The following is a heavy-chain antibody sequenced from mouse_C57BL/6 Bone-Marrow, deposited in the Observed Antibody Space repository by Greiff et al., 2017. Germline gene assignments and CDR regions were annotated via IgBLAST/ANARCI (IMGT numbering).Heavy chain of an antibody. Sequence: VQLQQSGPELVKPGASVKISCKASGYAFSSSWMNWVKQRPGKGLEWIGRISPGDGDTNYNGKFKGKATLTADKSSSTAYMQLSSLTSEDSAVYFCASLELRAYWGQGTLVTVSA. CDR1: GYAFSSSW. CDR2: ISPGDGDT. V-gene: IGHV1-82*01. J-gene: IGHJ3*01. D-gene: IGHD1-1*01. CDR3: ASLELRAY.